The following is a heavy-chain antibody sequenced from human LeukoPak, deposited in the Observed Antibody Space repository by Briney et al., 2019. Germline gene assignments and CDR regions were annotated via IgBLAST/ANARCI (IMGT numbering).Heavy chain of an antibody. D-gene: IGHD6-19*01. CDR2: ISSSSSYI. CDR1: GFTLSSYS. J-gene: IGHJ6*03. CDR3: ARETVAVAGSGYYYYMDV. V-gene: IGHV3-21*01. Sequence: KPGGSLRLSCAASGFTLSSYSMNWVRQAPGKELEWVSSISSSSSYIYYADSVKGRFTISRDNAKNSLYLQMNSLRAEDTAVYYCARETVAVAGSGYYYYMDVWGKGTTVTVSS.